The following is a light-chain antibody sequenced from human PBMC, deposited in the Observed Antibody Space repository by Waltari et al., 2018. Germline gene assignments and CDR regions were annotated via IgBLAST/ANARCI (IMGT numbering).Light chain of an antibody. V-gene: IGKV4-1*01. CDR2: WAS. J-gene: IGKJ2*01. CDR1: QKVFYNSNDKNY. Sequence: DIVLTQSPDSLAVSLGERATINCKSSQKVFYNSNDKNYLVWYQQKSGQPPKLLIYWASTQESGVPDRFSGSGSGTEFTLTISNLQAEDVAVYYCQQSFTTPPTFGQGTKLEIK. CDR3: QQSFTTPPT.